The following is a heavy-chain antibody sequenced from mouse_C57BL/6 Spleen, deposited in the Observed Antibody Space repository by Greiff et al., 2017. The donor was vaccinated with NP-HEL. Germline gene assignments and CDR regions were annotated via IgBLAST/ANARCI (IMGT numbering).Heavy chain of an antibody. Sequence: EVQGVESGPGLVKPSQSLSLTCTVTGYSITSGYGWNWIRQFPGNKLEWMGYISYSGSTNYNPSLKSRISITRDTSKNQFFLQLNSVPTEDTATYYCARTARIKYWGQGTTLTVSS. J-gene: IGHJ2*01. CDR2: ISYSGST. D-gene: IGHD3-3*01. CDR1: GYSITSGYG. CDR3: ARTARIKY. V-gene: IGHV3-2*02.